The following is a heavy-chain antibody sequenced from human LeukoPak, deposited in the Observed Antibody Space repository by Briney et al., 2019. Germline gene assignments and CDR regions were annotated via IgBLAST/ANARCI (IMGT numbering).Heavy chain of an antibody. CDR3: VRIRDSGAYYFYYGMDV. CDR2: ISRTSSTI. V-gene: IGHV3-48*02. J-gene: IGHJ6*02. CDR1: GFIFSNYS. D-gene: IGHD1-26*01. Sequence: GGSLRLSCVVSGFIFSNYSMNWVRQAPGRGLEWLSYISRTSSTILYADSVKGRFTISRDQAKNSVFLQMNSLRDEDTAVYYCVRIRDSGAYYFYYGMDVWGQGTTVTVSS.